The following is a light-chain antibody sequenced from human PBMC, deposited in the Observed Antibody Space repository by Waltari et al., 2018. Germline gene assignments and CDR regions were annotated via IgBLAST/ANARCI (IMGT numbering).Light chain of an antibody. CDR2: TAS. Sequence: DIQMTQSPSSLSASAADRVTITCRASQTINNYVNCYQQKPGKAPTLLIYTASTLQSGVPSRFSGSGGGTLFTLTISSLQPEDFATYFCHQTFSLPNSFGQGTKVDI. CDR3: HQTFSLPNS. J-gene: IGKJ2*03. CDR1: QTINNY. V-gene: IGKV1-39*01.